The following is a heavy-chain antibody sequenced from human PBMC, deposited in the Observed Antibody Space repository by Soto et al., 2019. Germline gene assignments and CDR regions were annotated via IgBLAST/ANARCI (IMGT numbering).Heavy chain of an antibody. J-gene: IGHJ4*02. CDR1: GFTFSTYW. CDR3: AGGGSESDY. CDR2: IKEDGSDK. Sequence: EVQLVESGGGLVQPGGSLRLSCAASGFTFSTYWMTWVRQAPGKGLEWVANIKEDGSDKNYVDSVKGRFTISRDNAQNSLYLQMNSLRVEDPALYYCAGGGSESDYWGQGTLVIVSS. V-gene: IGHV3-7*01.